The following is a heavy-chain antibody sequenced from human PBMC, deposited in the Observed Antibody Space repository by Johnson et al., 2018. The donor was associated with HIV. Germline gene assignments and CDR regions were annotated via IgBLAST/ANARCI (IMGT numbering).Heavy chain of an antibody. CDR1: GFTFSNYA. D-gene: IGHD3-22*01. J-gene: IGHJ3*02. CDR3: ARDPELDYFDNRAFHI. Sequence: QVQLVEFGGGVVQPGGSLRLSCAASGFTFSNYAMHWVRQAPGKGLEWVAFIRYDGSNKYYADSVKGRFTISRDNAKNSVYLQMNSLRAEDTAVYYCARDPELDYFDNRAFHIWGQGTMVTVSS. CDR2: IRYDGSNK. V-gene: IGHV3-30*02.